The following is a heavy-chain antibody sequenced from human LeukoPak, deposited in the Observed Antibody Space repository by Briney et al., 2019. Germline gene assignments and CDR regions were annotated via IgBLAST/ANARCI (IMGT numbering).Heavy chain of an antibody. CDR1: GYSISSGYY. J-gene: IGHJ3*02. CDR3: ARNTDYYDSSGYYHSDAFDI. V-gene: IGHV4-38-2*01. D-gene: IGHD3-22*01. Sequence: SETLSLTCAVSGYSISSGYYWGWIRQPPGKGLEWIGYIYYSGSTNYNPSLKSRVTISVDTSKNQFSLKLSSVTAADTAVYYCARNTDYYDSSGYYHSDAFDIWGQGTMVTVSS. CDR2: IYYSGST.